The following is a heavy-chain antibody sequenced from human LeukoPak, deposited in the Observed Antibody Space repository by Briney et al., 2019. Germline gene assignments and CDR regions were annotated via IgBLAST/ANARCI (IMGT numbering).Heavy chain of an antibody. D-gene: IGHD3-16*01. Sequence: SETLSLTCTVSGGSISSSSYYWSWIRQPPGKGLEWIGSIYYSGSTYYNPSLKSRVTISVDTSKNQLSLKLSSVAAADTAVYYCARRNLITDYWGQGTLVTVSS. CDR3: ARRNLITDY. CDR2: IYYSGST. CDR1: GGSISSSSYY. V-gene: IGHV4-39*01. J-gene: IGHJ4*02.